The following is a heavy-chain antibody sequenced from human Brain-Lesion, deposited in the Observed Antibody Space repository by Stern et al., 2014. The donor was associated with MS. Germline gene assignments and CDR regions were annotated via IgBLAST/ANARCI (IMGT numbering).Heavy chain of an antibody. CDR2: IIPMFGTT. V-gene: IGHV1-69*12. CDR3: TSATRTGNYGMDV. CDR1: GGTFTNYA. Sequence: QVQLVQSGAEVKKPGSSVKVSCKASGGTFTNYAISWVRQAPGQGLERMGGIIPMFGTTNYAQKFQGRVTITADESTITAYMDLSSLRSEDTAVYYCTSATRTGNYGMDVWGQGTTVTVSS. D-gene: IGHD1-1*01. J-gene: IGHJ6*02.